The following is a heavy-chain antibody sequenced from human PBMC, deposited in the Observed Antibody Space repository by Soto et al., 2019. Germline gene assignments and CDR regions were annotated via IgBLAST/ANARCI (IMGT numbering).Heavy chain of an antibody. V-gene: IGHV5-10-1*01. J-gene: IGHJ6*02. Sequence: PGESLKISCKGSGYSFTTYWISWVRQMSGKGLEWKGRIDPSASYIIYSPPFEHDVIISADKTIGNAYLQRSSLKASDSARYFCSKRTRSPSGVLDGVDVCGQGITVTVSS. CDR1: GYSFTTYW. CDR2: IDPSASYI. CDR3: SKRTRSPSGVLDGVDV. D-gene: IGHD3-3*01.